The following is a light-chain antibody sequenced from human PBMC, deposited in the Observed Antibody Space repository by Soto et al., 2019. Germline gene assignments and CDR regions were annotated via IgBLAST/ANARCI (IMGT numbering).Light chain of an antibody. J-gene: IGLJ1*01. Sequence: QSVLTQPPSASGTPGQRVTISCSGSSSNIGSDYVFWYQQLPGTAPKLFIYANNQRPSGVPDLFSGSKSGTSASLAISGLRSEDEADYYCAAWDDSLSGYVFGTGTKLTVL. CDR3: AAWDDSLSGYV. V-gene: IGLV1-47*01. CDR1: SSNIGSDY. CDR2: ANN.